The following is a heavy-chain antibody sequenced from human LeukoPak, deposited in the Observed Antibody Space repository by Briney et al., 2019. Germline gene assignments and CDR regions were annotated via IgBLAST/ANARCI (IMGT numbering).Heavy chain of an antibody. CDR1: GLTFSTSG. CDR3: PKETNGRHYDY. D-gene: IGHD1-14*01. CDR2: IGPTGYDR. V-gene: IGHV3-21*06. J-gene: IGHJ4*02. Sequence: GGSVRLSCTASGLTFSTSGFNWVRQAPGKGLEWVASIGPTGYDRYHADSIKGRFTISRDNANNFLYLQMNSQTAEDTAVYYFPKETNGRHYDYWGQGTLLTVSS.